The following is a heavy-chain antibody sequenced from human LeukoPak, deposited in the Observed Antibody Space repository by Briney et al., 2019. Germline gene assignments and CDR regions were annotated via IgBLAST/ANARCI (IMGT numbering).Heavy chain of an antibody. CDR1: GGTSSSNA. D-gene: IGHD3-22*01. V-gene: IGHV1-69*04. Sequence: GSSVKVSCKASGGTSSSNAISWVRQAPGQGLEWRGRIIPIVGIANYAQKFQGRVTITADKSPSTAYMELSSLRSEDTAVYYCARDTYYYDNSGYYAIDYSGQGTLVTVSS. CDR3: ARDTYYYDNSGYYAIDY. CDR2: IIPIVGIA. J-gene: IGHJ4*02.